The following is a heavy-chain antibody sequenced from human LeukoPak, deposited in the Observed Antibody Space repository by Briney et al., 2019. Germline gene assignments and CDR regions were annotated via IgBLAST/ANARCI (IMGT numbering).Heavy chain of an antibody. CDR2: IKQDGSEK. D-gene: IGHD1-1*01. Sequence: QPGGSLRLSCAASGFTFSSYWMSWVRQAPGKGLEWVANIKQDGSEKYYVDSVKGRFTISRDNAKNSLYLQMNSLRAEDTAVYYCARDQLERLYYYYMDVWGKGTTVTVSS. J-gene: IGHJ6*03. V-gene: IGHV3-7*01. CDR1: GFTFSSYW. CDR3: ARDQLERLYYYYMDV.